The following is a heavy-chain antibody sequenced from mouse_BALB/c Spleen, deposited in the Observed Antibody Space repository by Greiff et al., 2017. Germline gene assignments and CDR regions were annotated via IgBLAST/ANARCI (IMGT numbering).Heavy chain of an antibody. D-gene: IGHD3-1*01. CDR2: ISSGGSYT. J-gene: IGHJ4*01. CDR3: TRRGLYAMDY. CDR1: GFTFSSYT. V-gene: IGHV5-6-4*01. Sequence: EVKVVESGGGLVKPGGSLKLSCAASGFTFSSYTMSWVRQTPEKRLEWVATISSGGSYTYYPDSVKGRFTISRDNAKNTLYLQMSSLKSEDTAMYYCTRRGLYAMDYWGQGTSVTVSS.